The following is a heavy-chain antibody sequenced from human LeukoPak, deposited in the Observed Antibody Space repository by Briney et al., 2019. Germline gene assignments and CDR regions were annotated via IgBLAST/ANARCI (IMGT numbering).Heavy chain of an antibody. CDR3: ARALYGGNSNFNY. V-gene: IGHV3-30*02. CDR2: IRYDGSNK. D-gene: IGHD4-23*01. J-gene: IGHJ4*02. Sequence: GGSLRLSCAASGFTFSSYAMSWVRQAPGKGLEWVAFIRYDGSNKYYADSVKGRFTISRDNSKNTLYLQMNSLRAEDTAVYHCARALYGGNSNFNYWGQGTLVTVSS. CDR1: GFTFSSYA.